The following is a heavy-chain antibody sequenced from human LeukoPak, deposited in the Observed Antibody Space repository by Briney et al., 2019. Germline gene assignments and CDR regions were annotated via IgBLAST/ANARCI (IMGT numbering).Heavy chain of an antibody. Sequence: GGSLGLSCAASGFTFTTYSMTWVRQAPGRGLEWVGRITYKANSYTTHYAASVEGRFTISRDDSRNSLYLQMNSLKTEDTAVYYCARRLLVHDGFDIWGQGTMVTVSS. J-gene: IGHJ3*02. CDR3: ARRLLVHDGFDI. D-gene: IGHD3-3*01. CDR2: ITYKANSYTT. V-gene: IGHV3-72*01. CDR1: GFTFTTYS.